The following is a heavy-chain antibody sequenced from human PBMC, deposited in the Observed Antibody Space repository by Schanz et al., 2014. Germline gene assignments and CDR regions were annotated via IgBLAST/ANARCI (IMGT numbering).Heavy chain of an antibody. J-gene: IGHJ4*02. D-gene: IGHD4-17*01. CDR1: GFTFSSYG. V-gene: IGHV3-64D*06. Sequence: EVQLVESGGGLVQPGGSLRLSCSASGFTFSSYGMHWVRQAPGKGLEYVSAISSNGGSTYYADSVKGRFTISRDNSKNTLYLQMSSLRTEDTAVYYCVKEPVTTVTRFDYWGQGTLVTVSS. CDR2: ISSNGGST. CDR3: VKEPVTTVTRFDY.